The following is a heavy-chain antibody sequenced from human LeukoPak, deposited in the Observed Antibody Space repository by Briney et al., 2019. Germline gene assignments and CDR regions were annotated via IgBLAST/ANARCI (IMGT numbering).Heavy chain of an antibody. CDR3: ARDLDEDVDAFDI. J-gene: IGHJ3*02. D-gene: IGHD5-24*01. CDR2: ISSSSSYI. V-gene: IGHV3-21*01. Sequence: GGSLRLSCAASGFTFSSYWMSWVRQAPGKGLEWVSSISSSSSYIYYADSVKGRFTISRDNAKNSLYLQMNSLRAEDTAVYYCARDLDEDVDAFDIWGQGTMVTVSS. CDR1: GFTFSSYW.